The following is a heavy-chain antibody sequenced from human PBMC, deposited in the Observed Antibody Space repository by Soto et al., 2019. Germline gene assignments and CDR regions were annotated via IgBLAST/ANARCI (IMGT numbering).Heavy chain of an antibody. CDR2: IIPILGIA. CDR1: GGTFSSYT. D-gene: IGHD3-22*01. CDR3: TYYYDSSAADPVDY. V-gene: IGHV1-69*02. J-gene: IGHJ4*02. Sequence: QVQLVQSGAEVKKPGSSVKVSCKASGGTFSSYTISWVRQAPGQGLEWMGRIIPILGIANYAQKFQGRVTITADKSTSTAYMELSSLRSEDTAVYYCTYYYDSSAADPVDYWGQGTLVTVSS.